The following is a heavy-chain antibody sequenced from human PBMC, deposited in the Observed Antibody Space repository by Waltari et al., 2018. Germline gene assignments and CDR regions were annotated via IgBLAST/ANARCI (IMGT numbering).Heavy chain of an antibody. V-gene: IGHV4-31*03. CDR3: ARDRSTFTMVRGPLSWFDP. D-gene: IGHD3-10*01. CDR2: IYYSGST. Sequence: QLQLQESGPGLVTPSQTLSLTCTVSGGSISRGGYYWRWIRQPPGKGLEWMGYIYYSGSTYNNPSLKSRVTISVDTSKNQFSLKLSSVTAADTAVYYCARDRSTFTMVRGPLSWFDPWGQGTLVTVSS. J-gene: IGHJ5*02. CDR1: GGSISRGGYY.